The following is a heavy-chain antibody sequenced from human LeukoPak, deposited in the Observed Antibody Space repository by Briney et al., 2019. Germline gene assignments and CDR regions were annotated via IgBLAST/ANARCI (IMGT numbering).Heavy chain of an antibody. CDR2: IYYSGST. J-gene: IGHJ4*02. CDR3: ARCASHPRDGYKIDY. CDR1: GGSISSYY. D-gene: IGHD5-24*01. V-gene: IGHV4-59*01. Sequence: PSETLSLTCTVSGGSISSYYWSWIRQPPGKGLEWIGYIYYSGSTNYNPSLKSRVTISVDTSKNQFSLKLSSVTAADTAVYYCARCASHPRDGYKIDYWGQGTLVTVSS.